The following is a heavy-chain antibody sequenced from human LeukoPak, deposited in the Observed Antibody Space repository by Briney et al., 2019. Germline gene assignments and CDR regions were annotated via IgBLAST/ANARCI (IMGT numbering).Heavy chain of an antibody. Sequence: GGSLRLSCSASGFTFSIYAMHWVRQAPGKGLEYVSGISDNGVSTYYADSVKGRFTISRDNSKNTLYLQMSSLTPEDTARYYCVNLGQWLVPDYYYGVDVWGQGTTVTVSS. V-gene: IGHV3-64D*06. CDR2: ISDNGVST. CDR3: VNLGQWLVPDYYYGVDV. J-gene: IGHJ6*02. D-gene: IGHD6-19*01. CDR1: GFTFSIYA.